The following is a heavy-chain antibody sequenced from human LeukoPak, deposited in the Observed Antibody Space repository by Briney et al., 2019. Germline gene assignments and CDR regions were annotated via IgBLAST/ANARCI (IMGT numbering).Heavy chain of an antibody. Sequence: GGSLRLSCAASGFTFSDYAMSWVRQAPGKGPEWVSAINDGGTTTAFADSVKGRFAISRDNSKNTLYLQINRLRAEDTAVYFCAKVRSRGVDHGNDYWGQGTLVTVSS. J-gene: IGHJ4*02. CDR3: AKVRSRGVDHGNDY. CDR2: INDGGTTT. V-gene: IGHV3-23*01. D-gene: IGHD3-10*01. CDR1: GFTFSDYA.